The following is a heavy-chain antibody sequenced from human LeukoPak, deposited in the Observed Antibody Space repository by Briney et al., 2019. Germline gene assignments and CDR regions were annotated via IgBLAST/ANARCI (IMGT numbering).Heavy chain of an antibody. CDR3: ARLMPPVDCSRTSCFGFDY. V-gene: IGHV3-23*01. Sequence: PGGSLRLSCTASGFTFSSYAMSWVRQAPGEGLEWVSAVTSSGGNTYYADSVKGRFTISRDNSKDTPYLQMNSLRAEDAAVYYCARLMPPVDCSRTSCFGFDYWGQGTLVTVSS. CDR2: VTSSGGNT. CDR1: GFTFSSYA. J-gene: IGHJ4*02. D-gene: IGHD2-2*01.